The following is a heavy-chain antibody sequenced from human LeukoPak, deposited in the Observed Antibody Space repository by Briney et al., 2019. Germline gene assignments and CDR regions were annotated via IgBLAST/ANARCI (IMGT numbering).Heavy chain of an antibody. V-gene: IGHV4-4*02. J-gene: IGHJ5*02. CDR1: GGSISSSNW. D-gene: IGHD3-10*01. CDR2: IYHSGST. Sequence: PSGTLSLTCAVSGGSISSSNWWSWVRQPPGKGLEWIGEIYHSGSTNYNPSLKSRVTISVDKSKNQFSLKLSSVTAADTAVYYCARSGFGSGISFDLWGQGTLVTVSS. CDR3: ARSGFGSGISFDL.